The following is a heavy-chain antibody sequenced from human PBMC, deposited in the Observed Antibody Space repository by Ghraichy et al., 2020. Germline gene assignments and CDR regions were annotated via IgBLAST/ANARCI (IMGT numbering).Heavy chain of an antibody. CDR1: GFTFSSYW. J-gene: IGHJ5*02. D-gene: IGHD2-21*02. Sequence: LSLTCAASGFTFSSYWMSWVRQAPGKGLEWVANIKQDASEKYYVDSVKGRFTISRDNTKNSLYLQMNNLRAEDTAVYYCARIPYSGDWYWFDPWGQGTLVIVSS. V-gene: IGHV3-7*03. CDR3: ARIPYSGDWYWFDP. CDR2: IKQDASEK.